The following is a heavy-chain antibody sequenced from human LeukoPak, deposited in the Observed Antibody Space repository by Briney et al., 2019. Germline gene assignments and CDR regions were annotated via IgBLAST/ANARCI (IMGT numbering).Heavy chain of an antibody. Sequence: NPGGSLRLSCAASGFTFSSYSMNWVRQAPGKGLEWVSSISSSSSYIYYADSVKGRFTISRDNAKNSQYLQMNSLRAEDTAVYYCARGGTVTLNWFDPWGQGTLVTVS. J-gene: IGHJ5*02. V-gene: IGHV3-21*01. D-gene: IGHD4-17*01. CDR2: ISSSSSYI. CDR3: ARGGTVTLNWFDP. CDR1: GFTFSSYS.